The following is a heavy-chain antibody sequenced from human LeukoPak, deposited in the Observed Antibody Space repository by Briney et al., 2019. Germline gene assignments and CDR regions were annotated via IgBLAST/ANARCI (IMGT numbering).Heavy chain of an antibody. J-gene: IGHJ4*02. CDR1: GFTFSSYW. CDR3: ARARAGFGDY. CDR2: ISSSGSTI. V-gene: IGHV3-48*04. D-gene: IGHD3-10*01. Sequence: PGGSLRLSCAASGFTFSSYWMHWVRQAPGKGLEWVSYISSSGSTIYYADSVKGRFTISRDNAKNSLYLQMSSLRAEDTAVYYCARARAGFGDYWGQGTLVTVSS.